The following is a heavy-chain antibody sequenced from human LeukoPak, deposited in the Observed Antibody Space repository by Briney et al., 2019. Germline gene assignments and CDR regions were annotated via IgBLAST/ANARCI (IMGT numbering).Heavy chain of an antibody. CDR1: GFTFTSHS. Sequence: PGGSLRLSCAAPGFTFTSHSMNWVRQAPGKGLEWISYITSSSSTIYYADSVKGRFTISRDNAKNSLYLQMNSLRDEDTGVYYCARGITGMAFFDYWGQGTLVTVSS. CDR2: ITSSSSTI. CDR3: ARGITGMAFFDY. D-gene: IGHD3-16*01. V-gene: IGHV3-48*02. J-gene: IGHJ4*02.